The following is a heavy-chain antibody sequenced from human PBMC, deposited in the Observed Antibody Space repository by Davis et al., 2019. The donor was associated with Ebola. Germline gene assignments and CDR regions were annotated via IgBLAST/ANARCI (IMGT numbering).Heavy chain of an antibody. CDR3: ARRLVATYVFDY. Sequence: SETLSLTCTVSGASISRTTNYYWGWIRQSPGKGLEWIGYISYSGNTYYNPSLKSRVSISVDTSENHFSLRLSSVTAADTAIYHCARRLVATYVFDYWGRGTLVTVPS. CDR2: ISYSGNT. J-gene: IGHJ4*02. CDR1: GASISRTTNYY. D-gene: IGHD5-12*01. V-gene: IGHV4-31*03.